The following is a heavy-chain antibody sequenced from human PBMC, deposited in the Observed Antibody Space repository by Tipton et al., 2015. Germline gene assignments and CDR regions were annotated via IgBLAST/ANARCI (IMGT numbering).Heavy chain of an antibody. CDR3: ARLWLPYYGMDV. J-gene: IGHJ6*02. Sequence: GLVKPSETLSLTCTVSGGSISSTTHYWGWIRQPPGKGLEWIGYFYYSARTNNNPPLKSRVTISLDTSKNQFSLKLSSVTAADTAVYYCARLWLPYYGMDVWGQGTTVTVSS. CDR2: FYYSART. CDR1: GGSISSTTHY. D-gene: IGHD5-18*01. V-gene: IGHV4-61*05.